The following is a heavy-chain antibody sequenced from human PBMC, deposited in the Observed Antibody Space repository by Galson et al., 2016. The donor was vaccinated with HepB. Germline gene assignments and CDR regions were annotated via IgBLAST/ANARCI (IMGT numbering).Heavy chain of an antibody. Sequence: TLSLTCTVSGGSISSAGFYWTWIRQLPGRGLEWIGYIYYGGSTFYNPSLQSRVTMSVDTSKNQFSRRLKSVTAADTAVYYCARDNVMGAKNWFDPWGQGTLVTVSS. V-gene: IGHV4-31*03. CDR1: GGSISSAGFY. J-gene: IGHJ5*02. CDR2: IYYGGST. D-gene: IGHD1-26*01. CDR3: ARDNVMGAKNWFDP.